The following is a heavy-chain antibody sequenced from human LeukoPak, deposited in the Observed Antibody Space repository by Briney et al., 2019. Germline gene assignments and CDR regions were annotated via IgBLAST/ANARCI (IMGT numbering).Heavy chain of an antibody. CDR1: GYTFTSYY. D-gene: IGHD2-15*01. J-gene: IGHJ3*02. CDR2: INPNSVAT. Sequence: ASVKVSCKASGYTFTSYYMHWVRQAPGQGLEWLGWINPNSVATNYAQKFQGRVTMTRDTSINTAYMELSRLRSDDTAVYYCAREAAGGSFDIWGQGTMVTVSS. CDR3: AREAAGGSFDI. V-gene: IGHV1-2*02.